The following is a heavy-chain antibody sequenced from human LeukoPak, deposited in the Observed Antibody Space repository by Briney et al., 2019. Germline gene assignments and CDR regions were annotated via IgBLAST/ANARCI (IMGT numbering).Heavy chain of an antibody. D-gene: IGHD2-2*01. CDR2: IYYSGST. J-gene: IGHJ6*02. V-gene: IGHV4-59*12. Sequence: SETLSLTCTVSGGTISSYYWSWIRQPPGKGLEWIGYIYYSGSTNYNPSLKSRVTISVDTSENHFSLKLSSVTAADTAVYYCARDARGVFSYDIVVVPAAVYYGMVGWGRGTTVTVSS. CDR3: ARDARGVFSYDIVVVPAAVYYGMVG. CDR1: GGTISSYY.